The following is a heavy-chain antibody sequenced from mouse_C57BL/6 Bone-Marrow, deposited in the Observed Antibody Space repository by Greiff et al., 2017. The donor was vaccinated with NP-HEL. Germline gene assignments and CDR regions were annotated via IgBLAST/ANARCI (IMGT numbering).Heavy chain of an antibody. V-gene: IGHV1-82*01. D-gene: IGHD2-4*01. CDR2: IYPGDGDT. CDR1: GYAFSSSW. CDR3: ARGDVIDAMDY. Sequence: QVQLQQSGPELVKPGASVKISCKASGYAFSSSWMNWVKQRPGKGLEWIGRIYPGDGDTNYNGKFKGKATLTADKSSSTAYMQLSSLTSEDSAVYFGARGDVIDAMDYWGQGTSVTVSS. J-gene: IGHJ4*01.